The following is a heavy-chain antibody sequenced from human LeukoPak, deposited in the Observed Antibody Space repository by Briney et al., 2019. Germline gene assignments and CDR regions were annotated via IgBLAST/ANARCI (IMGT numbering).Heavy chain of an antibody. CDR3: ARAAIDVGSAIDY. CDR1: GYTFTGYY. V-gene: IGHV1-2*02. J-gene: IGHJ4*02. D-gene: IGHD2-2*02. Sequence: VASVKVSCKASGYTFTGYYMHWVRQAPGQGLEWMGWINPNSGGTNYAQKFQSRVTMTRDTSISTAYMELSRLRSDDTAVYYCARAAIDVGSAIDYWGQGTLVTVSS. CDR2: INPNSGGT.